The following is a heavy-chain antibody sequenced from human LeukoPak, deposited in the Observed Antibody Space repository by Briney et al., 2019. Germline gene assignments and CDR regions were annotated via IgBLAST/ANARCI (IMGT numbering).Heavy chain of an antibody. D-gene: IGHD5-12*01. V-gene: IGHV3-23*01. CDR3: AKGSGYDTDFDY. J-gene: IGHJ4*02. Sequence: PGGSLRLSCAGSGFTFSSYAMSWVRQAPGKGLEWVSTISGSGGAGTYYADSVKGRFTVSRDNSRNTLYLQMNSLRAEDTAVYYCAKGSGYDTDFDYWGQGTLVSVSS. CDR2: ISGSGGAGT. CDR1: GFTFSSYA.